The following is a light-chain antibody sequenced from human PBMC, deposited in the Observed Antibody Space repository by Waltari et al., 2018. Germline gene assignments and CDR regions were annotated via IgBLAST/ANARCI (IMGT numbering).Light chain of an antibody. Sequence: DIQMTQSPSSLSASVGDRVTITCQASHSITTYLNWYQQKPGKAPNLLIYAASSLQSGVPSRFSGSGSGTEFTLTISRLRPEDFATYYCQQTNTVPLTFGGGTKVEI. CDR1: HSITTY. CDR2: AAS. V-gene: IGKV1-39*01. J-gene: IGKJ4*02. CDR3: QQTNTVPLT.